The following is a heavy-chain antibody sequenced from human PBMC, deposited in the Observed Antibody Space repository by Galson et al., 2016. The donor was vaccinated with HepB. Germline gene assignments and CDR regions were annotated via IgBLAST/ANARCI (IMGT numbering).Heavy chain of an antibody. CDR1: GFPFTTSV. D-gene: IGHD5-18*01. CDR2: IVIGSDNT. CDR3: AADLQLNNYYYYGMDV. Sequence: KVSCKASGFPFTTSVVQWVRQARGQRLEWIGWIVIGSDNTNNSQMFQERVTITRDMSTSTVYMERSSLRSEDTAVYYCAADLQLNNYYYYGMDVWGQGTTVTVSS. V-gene: IGHV1-58*01. J-gene: IGHJ6*02.